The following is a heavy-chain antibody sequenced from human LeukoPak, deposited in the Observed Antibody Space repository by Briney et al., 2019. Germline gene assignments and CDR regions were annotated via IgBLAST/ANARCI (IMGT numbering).Heavy chain of an antibody. D-gene: IGHD6-13*01. V-gene: IGHV4-39*01. CDR3: ARHAGSSWIYFDY. CDR2: IYYSGST. J-gene: IGHJ4*02. Sequence: SETLSLTCTVSGGPISSSSYYWGWIRQPPGKGLEWIGSIYYSGSTYYNPSLKSRVTISVDTSKNQFSLKLSSVTAADTAVCYRARHAGSSWIYFDYWGQGTLVTVSS. CDR1: GGPISSSSYY.